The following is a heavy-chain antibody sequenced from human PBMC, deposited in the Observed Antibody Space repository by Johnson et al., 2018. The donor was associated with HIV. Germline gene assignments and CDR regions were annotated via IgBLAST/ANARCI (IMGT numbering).Heavy chain of an antibody. V-gene: IGHV3-30-3*01. CDR2: ISYDGSNK. Sequence: QVQLVESGGGVVQPGRSLRLSCAASGFTFSSYAMHWVRQAPGKGLEWVAVISYDGSNKYYADSVKGRFTISRDNSKNSLYLQMNSLRAEDTALYYCAKAYHSVNDAFDIWGQGTMVTVSS. CDR3: AKAYHSVNDAFDI. J-gene: IGHJ3*02. CDR1: GFTFSSYA.